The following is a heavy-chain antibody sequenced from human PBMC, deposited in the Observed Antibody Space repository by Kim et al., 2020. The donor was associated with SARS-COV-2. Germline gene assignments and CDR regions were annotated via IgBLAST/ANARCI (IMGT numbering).Heavy chain of an antibody. CDR1: GFTFSSYA. V-gene: IGHV3-23*01. Sequence: GGSLRLSCAASGFTFSSYAMSWVRQAPGKGLEWVSAISGSGGSTYYADPVKGRFTISRDNSKNTLYLQMNSLRAEDTAVYYCAKDKIGSEWELFRFDYWGQGTLVTVSS. CDR2: ISGSGGST. CDR3: AKDKIGSEWELFRFDY. J-gene: IGHJ4*02. D-gene: IGHD1-26*01.